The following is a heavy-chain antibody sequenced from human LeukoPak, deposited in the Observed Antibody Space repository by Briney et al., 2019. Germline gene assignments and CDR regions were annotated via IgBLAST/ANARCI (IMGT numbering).Heavy chain of an antibody. D-gene: IGHD6-13*01. CDR3: AKGGKQQLVWVYYYYGMDV. J-gene: IGHJ6*02. CDR1: GFTFSSYS. Sequence: PGGSLRLSCAASGFTFSSYSMNWVRQAPGKGLEWVSSISSSSSYIYYADSVKGRFTISRDNAKNSLYLQMNSLRAEDTAVYYCAKGGKQQLVWVYYYYGMDVWGQGTTVTVSS. V-gene: IGHV3-21*01. CDR2: ISSSSSYI.